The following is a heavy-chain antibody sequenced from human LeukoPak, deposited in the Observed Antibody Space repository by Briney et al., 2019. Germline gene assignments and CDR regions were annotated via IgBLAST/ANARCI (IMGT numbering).Heavy chain of an antibody. CDR3: ARDGNHQTYFDY. V-gene: IGHV4-34*01. J-gene: IGHJ4*02. D-gene: IGHD4-23*01. CDR1: GGSFSGYY. CDR2: INHSGGT. Sequence: SETLSLTCAVYGGSFSGYYWSWIRQPPGKGLEWIGEINHSGGTIYNPSLKSRVTISVDTSKDQFSLKLSSVTAADTAVYYCARDGNHQTYFDYWGQGTLVTVSS.